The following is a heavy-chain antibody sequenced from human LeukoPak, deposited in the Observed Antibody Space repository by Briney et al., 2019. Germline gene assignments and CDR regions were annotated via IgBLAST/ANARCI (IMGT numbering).Heavy chain of an antibody. J-gene: IGHJ4*02. Sequence: GASVQVPCKVSGYTLTELSMHWVRQAPGKGLEWMGGFDPEDGETIYAQKFQGRVTMTEDTSTDTAYMELSSLRSEDTAVYYCATDRVGKLRYFELDYWGQGTLVTVSS. D-gene: IGHD3-9*01. CDR2: FDPEDGET. V-gene: IGHV1-24*01. CDR1: GYTLTELS. CDR3: ATDRVGKLRYFELDY.